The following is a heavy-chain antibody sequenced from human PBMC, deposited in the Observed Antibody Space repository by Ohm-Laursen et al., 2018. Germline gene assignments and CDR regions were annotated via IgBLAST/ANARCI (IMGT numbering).Heavy chain of an antibody. D-gene: IGHD3-3*01. J-gene: IGHJ5*02. V-gene: IGHV3-23*01. CDR1: GFSFPNFG. CDR3: AKRGTIFGVVTMGWFDP. Sequence: GSLRLSCSASGFSFPNFGMNWVRQAPGKGLEWVSIIGIDGRTTYYADSVRGRFTISRDNSKNTLYLQMNSLRVEDTAVYYCAKRGTIFGVVTMGWFDPWGQGTLVTVSS. CDR2: IGIDGRTT.